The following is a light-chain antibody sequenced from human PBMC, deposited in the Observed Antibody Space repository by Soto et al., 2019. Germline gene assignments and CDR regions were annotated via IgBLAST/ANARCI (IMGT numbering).Light chain of an antibody. CDR3: SSYTSSSTWV. J-gene: IGLJ3*02. Sequence: QSALTQPASVSGSPGQSTTFSCTETSRDVGGYNYVSWYQQHPGKAPKLMIYEVSNRPSGVSNRFSGSKSGNTASLTISGLQAEDEADYYCSSYTSSSTWVFGGGTKLTVL. CDR2: EVS. CDR1: SRDVGGYNY. V-gene: IGLV2-14*01.